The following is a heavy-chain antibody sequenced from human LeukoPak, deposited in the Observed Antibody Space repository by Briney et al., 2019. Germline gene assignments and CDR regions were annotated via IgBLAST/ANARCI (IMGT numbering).Heavy chain of an antibody. Sequence: PSETLSLTCTVSGGSISSSSYFWGWIRQPPGKGLEWIGSIYYSGSTYYNPSLKSRVTISVDTSKNQFSLKLSSVTAADTAVYYCARAIAVAGTGGRLFDYWGQGTLVTVFS. CDR3: ARAIAVAGTGGRLFDY. CDR1: GGSISSSSYF. CDR2: IYYSGST. J-gene: IGHJ4*02. V-gene: IGHV4-39*01. D-gene: IGHD6-19*01.